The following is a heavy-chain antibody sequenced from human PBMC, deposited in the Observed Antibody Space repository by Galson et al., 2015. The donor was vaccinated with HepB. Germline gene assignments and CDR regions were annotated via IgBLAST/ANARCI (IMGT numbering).Heavy chain of an antibody. J-gene: IGHJ6*03. CDR1: GFTFSTYS. CDR2: ISSSSSYI. V-gene: IGHV3-21*01. CDR3: ARNRDDPFCSSPSCRKGYYYYYYMDV. D-gene: IGHD2-2*01. Sequence: SLRLSCATSGFTFSTYSMNWVRQAPGMGLEWVSSISSSSSYIYYADSVKGRSTISRDNAKNSLYLQMNSLRAEDTAVYYCARNRDDPFCSSPSCRKGYYYYYYMDVWGKGTTVTVPS.